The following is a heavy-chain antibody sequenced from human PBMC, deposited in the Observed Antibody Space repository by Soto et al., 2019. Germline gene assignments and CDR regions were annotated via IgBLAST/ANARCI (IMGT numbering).Heavy chain of an antibody. J-gene: IGHJ4*02. CDR2: ISGSGGST. Sequence: GGSLRLSCAPSGFTFSSYAMSWVRQAPGKGLEWVSAISGSGGSTYYADSVKGRLTSSRDNSKHTLYLQLNSLRAEDTAVYYCAKDREATRTGYFDYWGQGTLVTVSS. V-gene: IGHV3-23*01. CDR3: AKDREATRTGYFDY. D-gene: IGHD1-26*01. CDR1: GFTFSSYA.